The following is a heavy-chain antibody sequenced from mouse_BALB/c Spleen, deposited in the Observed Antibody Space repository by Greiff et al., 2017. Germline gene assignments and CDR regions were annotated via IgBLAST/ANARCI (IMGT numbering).Heavy chain of an antibody. D-gene: IGHD1-1*01. CDR2: IYPGGGYT. CDR3: ARGGYYYGSSPDFDY. CDR1: GYTFTNYW. J-gene: IGHJ2*01. Sequence: VQLQQSGAELVRPGTSVKISCKASGYTFTNYWLGWVKQRPGHGLEWIGDIYPGGGYTNYNEKFKGKATLTADTSSSTAYMQLSSLTSEDSAVYFCARGGYYYGSSPDFDYWGQGTTLTVSS. V-gene: IGHV1-63*02.